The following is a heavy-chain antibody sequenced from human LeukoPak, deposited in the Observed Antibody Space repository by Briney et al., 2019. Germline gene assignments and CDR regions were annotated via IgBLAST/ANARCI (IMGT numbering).Heavy chain of an antibody. CDR1: GFTFRSYS. CDR2: ISFDGSHQ. Sequence: GGSLRLSCVASGFTFRSYSLHWVRQAPGKGLEWVAVISFDGSHQYFPDSVKGRFTISRDNAKNTLYLQMNSLRAEDTAVYYCARTYAGNSHFDYWGQGTLVTVSS. J-gene: IGHJ4*02. D-gene: IGHD4-23*01. V-gene: IGHV3-30*04. CDR3: ARTYAGNSHFDY.